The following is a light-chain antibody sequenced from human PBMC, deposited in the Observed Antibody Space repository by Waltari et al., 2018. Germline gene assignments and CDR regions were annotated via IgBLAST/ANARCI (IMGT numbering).Light chain of an antibody. Sequence: QSVLTQPPSASGTPGQGVTLSRSGSNSNIVSHNLSSYQHLPATAPKHLIYKNNQRPSGVPERCSGSKSGTSASLAISGLRSEDEADYYCAAWDDSLSGRVFGGGTKLTVL. CDR3: AAWDDSLSGRV. CDR2: KNN. CDR1: NSNIVSHN. J-gene: IGLJ3*02. V-gene: IGLV1-47*01.